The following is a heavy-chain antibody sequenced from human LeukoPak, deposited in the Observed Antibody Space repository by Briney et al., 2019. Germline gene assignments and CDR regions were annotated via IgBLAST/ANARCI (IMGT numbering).Heavy chain of an antibody. J-gene: IGHJ3*02. CDR3: AKEASNGWGPAFDI. V-gene: IGHV3-48*03. Sequence: GGSLRLSCAASGFTFSSYEMNWVRQAPGKGLEWVSYISSSGSTIYYADSVKGRFTISRDNSKNTLYLQMNSLRAEDTAVYYCAKEASNGWGPAFDIWGQGTMVTVSS. CDR2: ISSSGSTI. D-gene: IGHD1-26*01. CDR1: GFTFSSYE.